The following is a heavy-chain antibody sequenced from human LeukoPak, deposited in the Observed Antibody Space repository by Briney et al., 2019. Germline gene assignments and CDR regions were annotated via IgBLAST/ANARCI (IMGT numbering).Heavy chain of an antibody. CDR2: IYHSGNT. D-gene: IGHD2-15*01. CDR3: ARDVAGYCSGGSCYYFDY. Sequence: SETLSLTCSVSNYSISSGYYWGWIRQPPGKGLEWIGSIYHSGNTYYNPSLKSRVTISVDTSKNQFFLQLSSVTAADTAVYYCARDVAGYCSGGSCYYFDYWGQGTLVTVSS. J-gene: IGHJ4*02. CDR1: NYSISSGYY. V-gene: IGHV4-38-2*02.